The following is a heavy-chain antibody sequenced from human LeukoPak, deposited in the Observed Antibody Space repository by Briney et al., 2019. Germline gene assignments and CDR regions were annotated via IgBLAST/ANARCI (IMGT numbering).Heavy chain of an antibody. Sequence: TSSETLSLTCAVSGYSISSGYYWGWIRQPPGKGLEWIGSIYHSGSTYYNPPLKSRVTISLDTSKNQFSLKLSSVTAADTAVYYCAKHSRGCGSTSCYNFDFWGQGALVTVSS. CDR1: GYSISSGYY. V-gene: IGHV4-38-2*01. D-gene: IGHD2-2*02. J-gene: IGHJ4*02. CDR3: AKHSRGCGSTSCYNFDF. CDR2: IYHSGST.